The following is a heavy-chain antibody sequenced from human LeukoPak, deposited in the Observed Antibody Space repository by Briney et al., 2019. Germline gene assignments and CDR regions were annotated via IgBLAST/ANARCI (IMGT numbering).Heavy chain of an antibody. CDR2: IKQDGSEK. D-gene: IGHD1-1*01. V-gene: IGHV3-7*04. CDR3: ARDLPVIQLERGFDY. CDR1: GFTFNTYW. Sequence: GGSLRLSCAASGFTFNTYWMSWVRQAPGKGLEWVANIKQDGSEKYYVDSVKGRFTISRDNAKNSLYLQMNSLRAEDTAVCYCARDLPVIQLERGFDYWGQGTLVTVSS. J-gene: IGHJ4*02.